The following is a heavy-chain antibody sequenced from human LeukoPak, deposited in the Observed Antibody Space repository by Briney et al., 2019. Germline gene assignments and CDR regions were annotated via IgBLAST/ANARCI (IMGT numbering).Heavy chain of an antibody. CDR3: ASGLVGATYDY. J-gene: IGHJ4*02. D-gene: IGHD1-26*01. CDR2: IYYSGNT. Sequence: SETLSLTCTVSGGSIGSYYWSWIRQPPGKGLECIGYIYYSGNTNYNPSLKSRVTISVDTSKNQFSLKLSSVTAADTAVYYCASGLVGATYDYWGQGTLVTVSS. V-gene: IGHV4-59*12. CDR1: GGSIGSYY.